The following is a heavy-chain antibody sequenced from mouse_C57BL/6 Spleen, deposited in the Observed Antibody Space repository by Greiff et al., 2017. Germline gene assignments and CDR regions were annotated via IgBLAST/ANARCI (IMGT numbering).Heavy chain of an antibody. V-gene: IGHV1-53*01. Sequence: QVQLQQPGTELVKPGASGYTFTSYWMHWVKQWPGQGLEWIGNINPSNGGTNYNEKFKRKATLTVDKSSSTAYMQLSSLTSEDSAVYYCASSPLTETNARDYWGQGTSVTVSS. CDR3: ASSPLTETNARDY. D-gene: IGHD4-1*01. CDR2: INPSNGGT. CDR1: GYTFTSYW. J-gene: IGHJ4*01.